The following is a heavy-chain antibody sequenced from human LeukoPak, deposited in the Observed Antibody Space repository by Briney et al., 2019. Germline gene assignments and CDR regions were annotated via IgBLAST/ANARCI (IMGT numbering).Heavy chain of an antibody. CDR3: ARDQYSQVDFDY. V-gene: IGHV3-21*01. Sequence: GGSLRLSCTASGFTFSSYSMNWVRQAPGKGLEWVSSISSSSSYIYYADSVKRRFTISRDNAKNSLYLQMNSLRAEDTAVYYCARDQYSQVDFDYWGQGTLVTVSS. J-gene: IGHJ4*02. D-gene: IGHD6-6*01. CDR1: GFTFSSYS. CDR2: ISSSSSYI.